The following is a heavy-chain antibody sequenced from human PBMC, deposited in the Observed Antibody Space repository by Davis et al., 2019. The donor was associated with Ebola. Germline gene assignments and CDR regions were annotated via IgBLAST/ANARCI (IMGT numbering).Heavy chain of an antibody. CDR1: GYNFATNW. CDR2: IYPGGSDT. Sequence: PGGSLRLSCKASGYNFATNWIGWVRQMPGKGLEYMGIIYPGGSDTRYSPSFQGQVTMSVDKSINTAYLQWDSLKASDTAMFFCARSSVDVHDAFGIWGQGTMVIVSS. V-gene: IGHV5-51*01. J-gene: IGHJ3*02. CDR3: ARSSVDVHDAFGI.